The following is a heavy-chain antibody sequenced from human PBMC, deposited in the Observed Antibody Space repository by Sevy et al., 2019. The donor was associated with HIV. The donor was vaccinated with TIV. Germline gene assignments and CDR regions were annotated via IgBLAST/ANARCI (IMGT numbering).Heavy chain of an antibody. CDR3: AKAPTVTTPYFDY. CDR2: IRYDGSNK. D-gene: IGHD4-17*01. V-gene: IGHV3-30*02. Sequence: GGSLRLSCAASGFTFSSYGMYWVRQAPGKGLEWVAFIRYDGSNKYYADSVKGRFTISRDNSKNTLYLQMNSLRAEDTAVYYCAKAPTVTTPYFDYWGQGTLVTVSS. J-gene: IGHJ4*02. CDR1: GFTFSSYG.